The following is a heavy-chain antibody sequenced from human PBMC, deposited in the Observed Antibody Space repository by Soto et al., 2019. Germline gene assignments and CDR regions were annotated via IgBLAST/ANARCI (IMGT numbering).Heavy chain of an antibody. CDR1: RYSINNNNW. CDR3: TKNSAYALDY. V-gene: IGHV4-4*02. Sequence: SETLSLTCDVSRYSINNNNWWSWVRQSPGGGLEWIGELHHGGSTNYNPSLESRVTFSVDISKNQFFLKLSSVTAADTDVYYCTKNSAYALDYWGQGTLVTVSS. D-gene: IGHD6-25*01. CDR2: LHHGGST. J-gene: IGHJ4*02.